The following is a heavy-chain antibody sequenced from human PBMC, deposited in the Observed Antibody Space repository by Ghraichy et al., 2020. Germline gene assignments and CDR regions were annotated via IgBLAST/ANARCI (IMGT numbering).Heavy chain of an antibody. Sequence: SETLSLTSTVSGGSINNVNYYWGWIRQPPGKGLEWIGTIYYSGRTSYNPSFKSRVTISVDTSMNQFSLKLSSVTAADTAVYYCATESGDFWGGYYLSPYYGVTVWGPGTTVTVSS. CDR2: IYYSGRT. J-gene: IGHJ6*02. D-gene: IGHD3-3*01. V-gene: IGHV4-39*01. CDR1: GGSINNVNYY. CDR3: ATESGDFWGGYYLSPYYGVTV.